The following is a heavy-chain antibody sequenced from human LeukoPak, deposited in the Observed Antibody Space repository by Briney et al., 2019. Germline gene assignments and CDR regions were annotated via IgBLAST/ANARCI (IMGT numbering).Heavy chain of an antibody. D-gene: IGHD3-10*01. V-gene: IGHV1-69*13. J-gene: IGHJ3*02. CDR1: GGTFSSYA. Sequence: SVKVSCKASGGTFSSYAISWVRQAPGQGLEWMGGIIPIFGTANYAQKFQGRVTITADESTSTAYMELSSLRSEDTAVYYCARNYGSGSYYNDAFDIWGQGTMVTVSS. CDR2: IIPIFGTA. CDR3: ARNYGSGSYYNDAFDI.